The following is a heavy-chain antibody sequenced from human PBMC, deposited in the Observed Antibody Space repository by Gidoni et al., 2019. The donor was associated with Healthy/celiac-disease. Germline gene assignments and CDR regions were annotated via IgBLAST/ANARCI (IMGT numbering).Heavy chain of an antibody. CDR2: IYHSGST. D-gene: IGHD5-18*01. V-gene: IGHV4-4*02. CDR1: GGSFSRSNW. CDR3: ARLGTAMTDYYYYYYMDV. J-gene: IGHJ6*03. Sequence: QVQLQESRPGLVKPSATLSLTCAVSGGSFSRSNWWSWVRQPPGEGLEWMGEIYHSGSTNSNPSNKSRVTISVDKSKNQFSLKLSSVTAADTAVYYCARLGTAMTDYYYYYYMDVWGKGTTVTVSS.